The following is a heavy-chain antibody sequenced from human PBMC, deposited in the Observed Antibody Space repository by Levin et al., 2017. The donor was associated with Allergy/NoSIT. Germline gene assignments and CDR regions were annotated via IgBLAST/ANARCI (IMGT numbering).Heavy chain of an antibody. J-gene: IGHJ4*02. D-gene: IGHD6-19*01. CDR1: LFTFNNYA. Sequence: SLLLSFSSSLFTFNNYAMSWVRQAPGKGLEWVSAIINSGVGTYYADSVKGRFTISRDNSKNTMYLQMNSLRAEDTAVYFCAKDAIRGSDQPYYFDYWGQGTLVTASS. CDR3: AKDAIRGSDQPYYFDY. V-gene: IGHV3-23*01. CDR2: IINSGVGT.